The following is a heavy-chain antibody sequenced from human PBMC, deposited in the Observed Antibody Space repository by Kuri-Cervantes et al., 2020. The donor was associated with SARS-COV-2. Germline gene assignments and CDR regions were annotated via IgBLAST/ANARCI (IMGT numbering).Heavy chain of an antibody. CDR2: IYHSGST. CDR3: ARATATNIVLMVYAKAPDAFDI. Sequence: SETLSLTCAVSGYSISSGYYWGWIRQPPGKGLEWIGSIYHSGSTYYNPSLKSRVTISVDTSKNQFSLKLSSVTAADTAVYYCARATATNIVLMVYAKAPDAFDIWGQGTMVTVSS. V-gene: IGHV4-38-2*01. CDR1: GYSISSGYY. J-gene: IGHJ3*02. D-gene: IGHD2-8*01.